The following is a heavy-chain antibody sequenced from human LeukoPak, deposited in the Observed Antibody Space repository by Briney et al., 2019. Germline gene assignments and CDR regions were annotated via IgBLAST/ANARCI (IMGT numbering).Heavy chain of an antibody. V-gene: IGHV3-21*01. CDR1: GFTFSSYS. CDR3: ARDKCRVVPGLCYYMDV. D-gene: IGHD2-15*01. CDR2: ISSSSSYI. Sequence: PGGSLRLSCAASGFTFSSYSMNWVRQAPGEGLEWVSSISSSSSYIYYADSVKGRFTISRDNAKNSLYLQMNSLRAEDTAVYYCARDKCRVVPGLCYYMDVWGKGTTVTVSS. J-gene: IGHJ6*03.